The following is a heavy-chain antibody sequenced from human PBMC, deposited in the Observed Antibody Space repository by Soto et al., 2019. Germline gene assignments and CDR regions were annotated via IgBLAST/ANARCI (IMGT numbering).Heavy chain of an antibody. Sequence: SETLSLTCTVSGGSISSGDYYWSWIRQPPGKGLEWIGYIYYSGSTYYNPSLKSRVTISVDTSKNQFSLKLSSVTAADTAVYYCARTHSGYGPFDPWGQGTLVTVSS. CDR3: ARTHSGYGPFDP. CDR1: GGSISSGDYY. V-gene: IGHV4-30-4*02. J-gene: IGHJ5*02. CDR2: IYYSGST. D-gene: IGHD5-12*01.